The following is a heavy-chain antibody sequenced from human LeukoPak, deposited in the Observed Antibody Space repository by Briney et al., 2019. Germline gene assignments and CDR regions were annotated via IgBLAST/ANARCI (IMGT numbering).Heavy chain of an antibody. D-gene: IGHD3-22*01. Sequence: SGTLSLTCTVSGDSINSLDLWSWVRQPPGKGLVWIGEMYLSGTTHSNPSVKSRVTISIDKSKNQFFLNLSSVTAADTAVYYCAGLVGRYSSGLYYYYFDYWGQGTLVTVSS. CDR3: AGLVGRYSSGLYYYYFDY. CDR2: MYLSGTT. V-gene: IGHV4-4*02. CDR1: GDSINSLDL. J-gene: IGHJ4*02.